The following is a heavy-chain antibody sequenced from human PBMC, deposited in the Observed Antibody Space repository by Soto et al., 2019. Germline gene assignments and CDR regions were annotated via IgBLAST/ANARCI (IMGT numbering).Heavy chain of an antibody. D-gene: IGHD6-13*01. J-gene: IGHJ3*01. Sequence: KPGRSLRLSCAASGFTFSDYYMSWIRQAPGKGLEWISYISSSGSTIYYADSVKGRFTISRDNAKNSLYLQMTSLRSEETAVYYCASYHYSRGQAWGQGTMVTVSS. CDR2: ISSSGSTI. CDR3: ASYHYSRGQA. CDR1: GFTFSDYY. V-gene: IGHV3-11*01.